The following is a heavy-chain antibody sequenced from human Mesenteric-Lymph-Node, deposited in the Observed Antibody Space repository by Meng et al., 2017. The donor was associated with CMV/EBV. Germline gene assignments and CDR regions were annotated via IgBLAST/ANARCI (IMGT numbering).Heavy chain of an antibody. J-gene: IGHJ1*01. CDR2: INVASGAT. D-gene: IGHD2-2*01. CDR1: GYLFTTYS. V-gene: IGHV1-3*01. CDR3: ARLNCSTPSCFLDY. Sequence: KASGYLFTTYSLHWVRQAPGQSLEWIGWINVASGATKYLQKFRGRVSISTDTSATTAFLDLNSLRSEDTAIYFCARLNCSTPSCFLDYWGQGTLVTVSS.